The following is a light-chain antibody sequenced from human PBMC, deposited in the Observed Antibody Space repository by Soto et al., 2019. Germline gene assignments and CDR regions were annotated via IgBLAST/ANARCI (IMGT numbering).Light chain of an antibody. V-gene: IGKV3-20*01. J-gene: IGKJ2*01. CDR3: QQYGTSPPKYT. CDR2: GAS. CDR1: QSANSNY. Sequence: EIVLTQSPGTLSLSPGERATLSCRASQSANSNYLAWYQQKPGQAPRLLIYGASTRATGIPDRFSASGSGTDFTLPNSRLEPEDFAVYYCQQYGTSPPKYTFGQGTKLEIK.